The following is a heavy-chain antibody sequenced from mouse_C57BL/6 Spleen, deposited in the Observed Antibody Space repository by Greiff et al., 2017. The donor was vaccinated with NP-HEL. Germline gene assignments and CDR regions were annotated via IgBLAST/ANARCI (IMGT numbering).Heavy chain of an antibody. D-gene: IGHD1-1*01. CDR3: ARGNYYDSKAYYYAMDY. CDR1: GYAFSSSW. V-gene: IGHV1-82*01. CDR2: IYPGDGDT. Sequence: VQLQQSGPELVKPGASVKISCKASGYAFSSSWMNWVKQRPGKGLEWIGRIYPGDGDTNYNGKLKGKATLTADKSSSTAYMQLSSLTSEDSAVYFCARGNYYDSKAYYYAMDYWGQGTSVTVSS. J-gene: IGHJ4*01.